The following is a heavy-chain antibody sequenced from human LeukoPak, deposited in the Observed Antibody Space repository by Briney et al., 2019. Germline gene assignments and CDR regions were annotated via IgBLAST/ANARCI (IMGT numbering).Heavy chain of an antibody. CDR2: ISPIFGTA. V-gene: IGHV1-69*13. CDR1: GGTFSSYA. J-gene: IGHJ5*02. Sequence: ASVKVSCKASGGTFSSYAISWVRQAPGQGLEWMGQISPIFGTANYAQKFQGRVTITADESTSTAYMELSSLRSEDTAVYYCARDSSGWYPGWFNPWGQGTLVTVSS. CDR3: ARDSSGWYPGWFNP. D-gene: IGHD6-19*01.